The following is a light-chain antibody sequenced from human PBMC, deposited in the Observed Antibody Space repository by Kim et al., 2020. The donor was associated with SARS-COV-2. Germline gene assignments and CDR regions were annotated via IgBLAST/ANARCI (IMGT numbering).Light chain of an antibody. J-gene: IGKJ1*01. CDR2: GAS. CDR3: QQYGSAPRT. Sequence: ENVLTQSPGTLSLAPGERATLSCRTSQSVGTYLAWYQQKPGQSPRLLIYGASSRATGIPDRFSGSGSGTDFTLTISRLEPEDFALYYCQQYGSAPRTFGQGTKVDIK. CDR1: QSVGTY. V-gene: IGKV3-20*01.